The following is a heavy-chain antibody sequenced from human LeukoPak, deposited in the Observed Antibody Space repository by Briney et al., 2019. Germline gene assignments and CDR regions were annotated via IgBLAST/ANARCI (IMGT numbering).Heavy chain of an antibody. CDR2: IYWNDDK. CDR1: GFSLSTSGVG. J-gene: IGHJ4*02. D-gene: IGHD3-10*01. Sequence: ESGPTLVKPTQTLTLTCTFSGFSLSTSGVGVGWIRQPPGKALEWLALIYWNDDKRYSPSLKSRLTITKDTSKNQVVLTMTNMDPVDTATYYCAHITGVRHRWFGELLGGNFDYWGQGTLVTVSS. V-gene: IGHV2-5*01. CDR3: AHITGVRHRWFGELLGGNFDY.